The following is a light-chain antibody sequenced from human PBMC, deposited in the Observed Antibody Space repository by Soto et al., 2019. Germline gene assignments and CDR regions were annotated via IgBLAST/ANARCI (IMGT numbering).Light chain of an antibody. V-gene: IGLV3-21*02. J-gene: IGLJ2*01. CDR2: DDS. Sequence: SYELTQPPSVSVAPGQTARFTCGGNNIGGKSVHWYQQKPGQAPVLVVYDDSDRPSGILERFSGSNSGNTVTLTISRVEAGDEADYYCQVWDGSSGHVVFGGGTKLTVL. CDR1: NIGGKS. CDR3: QVWDGSSGHVV.